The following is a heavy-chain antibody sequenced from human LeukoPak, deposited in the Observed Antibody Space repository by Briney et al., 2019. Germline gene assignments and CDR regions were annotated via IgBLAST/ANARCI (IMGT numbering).Heavy chain of an antibody. V-gene: IGHV4-39*01. D-gene: IGHD3-22*01. CDR1: GGSISSTSYN. CDR3: ASQPYYDSSGYSFY. J-gene: IGHJ4*02. Sequence: SETLPLTCTVSGGSISSTSYNWGWLRQPPGKGLEWIGSIYYSGSTFYNPSLKSRVTISINTSKNQFSLKLSSVTAADTAVYYCASQPYYDSSGYSFYWGQGTLVTVSS. CDR2: IYYSGST.